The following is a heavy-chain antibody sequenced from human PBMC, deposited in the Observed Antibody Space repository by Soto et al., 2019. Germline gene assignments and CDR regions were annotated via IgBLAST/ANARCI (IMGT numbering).Heavy chain of an antibody. D-gene: IGHD2-15*01. J-gene: IGHJ5*02. CDR3: ARGKYCSGGSCYSGYNWFDP. CDR1: GYTFTSYG. CDR2: ISAYNGNT. Sequence: GASVKVCCKASGYTFTSYGISWVRQAPGQGLEWMGWISAYNGNTNYAQKLQGRVTMTTDTSTSTAYMELRSLRSDDTAVYYCARGKYCSGGSCYSGYNWFDPWGQGTLVTVSS. V-gene: IGHV1-18*01.